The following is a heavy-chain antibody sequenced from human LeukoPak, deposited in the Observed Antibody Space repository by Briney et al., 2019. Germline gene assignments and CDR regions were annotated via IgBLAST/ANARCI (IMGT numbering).Heavy chain of an antibody. J-gene: IGHJ5*02. Sequence: GRSLRLSCAASGFTFSGYGMHWVRQAPGKGLEWVTGIAYDGSRKHYADSVRGRFTISRDNSRYTMDLQMNSLRVEDTAVYHCTRYDSSRFDPWGQGTLVIVSS. D-gene: IGHD3-3*01. CDR2: IAYDGSRK. V-gene: IGHV3-30*03. CDR3: TRYDSSRFDP. CDR1: GFTFSGYG.